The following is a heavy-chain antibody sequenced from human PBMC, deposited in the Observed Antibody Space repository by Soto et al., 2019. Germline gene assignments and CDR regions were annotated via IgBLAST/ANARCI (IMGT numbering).Heavy chain of an antibody. Sequence: QVQLVESGGGVVQPGRSLRLSCAASGFTFSSYGMHWVRQAPGKGLEWVAVIWYDGSNKYYADSVKGRFTSSRDNSRNTLYLQMNSLRAEDTAVYYCARDFAGYGMDVWGRGTTVTVSS. CDR2: IWYDGSNK. J-gene: IGHJ6*02. CDR3: ARDFAGYGMDV. V-gene: IGHV3-33*01. D-gene: IGHD6-13*01. CDR1: GFTFSSYG.